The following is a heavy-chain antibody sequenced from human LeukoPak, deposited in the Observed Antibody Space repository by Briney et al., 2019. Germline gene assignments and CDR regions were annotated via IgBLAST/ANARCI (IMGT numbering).Heavy chain of an antibody. J-gene: IGHJ5*02. CDR2: INAGNGNT. CDR1: GYTFTSYA. Sequence: ASVKVSCKASGYTFTSYAMHWVRQAPGQRLEWMGWINAGNGNTKYSQKFQGRVTITRDTSASTAYMELSSLRSEDTAVYYCARFPFWDYGSGSYYKGGWFDPWGQGTLVTVSS. V-gene: IGHV1-3*01. D-gene: IGHD3-10*01. CDR3: ARFPFWDYGSGSYYKGGWFDP.